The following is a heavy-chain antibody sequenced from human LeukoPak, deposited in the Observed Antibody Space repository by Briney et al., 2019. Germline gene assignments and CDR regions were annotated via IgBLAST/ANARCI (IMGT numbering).Heavy chain of an antibody. CDR2: ISSSSSTI. D-gene: IGHD5-18*01. CDR3: AKDGGYIQLWFVDDP. J-gene: IGHJ5*02. V-gene: IGHV3-48*01. CDR1: GFTFSSYS. Sequence: SGGSLRLSCAASGFTFSSYSMNWVRQAPGKGLEWVSYISSSSSTIYYADSVKGRFTISRDNAKNSLYLQMNSLRAEDTAVYYCAKDGGYIQLWFVDDPWGQGTLVTVSS.